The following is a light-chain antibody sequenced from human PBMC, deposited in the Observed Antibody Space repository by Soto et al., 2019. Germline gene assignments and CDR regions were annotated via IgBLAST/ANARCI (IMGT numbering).Light chain of an antibody. CDR2: GNN. V-gene: IGLV1-40*01. CDR3: QSYDSSLSGSV. CDR1: SSNIGAGYD. Sequence: QSVLTQPPSVSGAPGQRVTTSCTGSSSNIGAGYDVHWYQQLPGTAPKLLIYGNNNRPSGVPDRFSGSKSGTSASLAITGLQVEDEADYYCQSYDSSLSGSVFGGGTKLTVL. J-gene: IGLJ2*01.